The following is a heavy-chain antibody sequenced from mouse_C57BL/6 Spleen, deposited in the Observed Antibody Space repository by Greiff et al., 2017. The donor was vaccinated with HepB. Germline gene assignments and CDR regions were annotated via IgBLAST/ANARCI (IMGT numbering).Heavy chain of an antibody. CDR1: GYTFTSYG. V-gene: IGHV1-81*01. D-gene: IGHD2-3*01. CDR2: IYPRSGNT. Sequence: VKLVESGAELARPGASVKLSCKASGYTFTSYGISWVKQRTGQGLEWIGEIYPRSGNTYYNEKFKGKATLTADKSSSTAYMELRSLTSEDSAVYFCARSDGYIFDYWGQGTTLTVSS. CDR3: ARSDGYIFDY. J-gene: IGHJ2*01.